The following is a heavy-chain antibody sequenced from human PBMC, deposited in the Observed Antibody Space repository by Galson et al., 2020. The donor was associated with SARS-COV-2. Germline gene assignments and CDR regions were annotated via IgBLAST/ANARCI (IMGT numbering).Heavy chain of an antibody. Sequence: SETLSLTCTVSGGSISNNDWWSWVRQPPGKGLEWIGEISQSVTTHYNPSLKSRVTLSGDKSKNQISLKLSSVTAADTAVYYCARDSGYCTDGVCYRYWYFDLWGRGTLVTVSS. CDR3: ARDSGYCTDGVCYRYWYFDL. D-gene: IGHD2-8*01. V-gene: IGHV4-4*02. CDR1: GGSISNNDW. CDR2: ISQSVTT. J-gene: IGHJ2*01.